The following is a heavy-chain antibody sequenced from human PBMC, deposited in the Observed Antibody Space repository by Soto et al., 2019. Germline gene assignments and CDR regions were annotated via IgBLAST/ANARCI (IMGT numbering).Heavy chain of an antibody. V-gene: IGHV3-30-3*01. CDR2: ISYDGSNK. D-gene: IGHD2-2*01. CDR3: ARGELEYCSSTSCPYYYYYYGMDV. J-gene: IGHJ6*02. Sequence: QVQLAESGGGVVQPGRSLRLSCAASGFTFSSYAMHWVRQAPGKGLEWVAVISYDGSNKYYADSVKGRFTISRDNSKNTLYLQMNSLRAEDTAVYYCARGELEYCSSTSCPYYYYYYGMDVWGQGTTVTVSS. CDR1: GFTFSSYA.